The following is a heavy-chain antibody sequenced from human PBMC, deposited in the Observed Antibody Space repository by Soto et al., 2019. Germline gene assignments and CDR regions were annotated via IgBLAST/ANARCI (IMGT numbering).Heavy chain of an antibody. D-gene: IGHD3-10*01. V-gene: IGHV3-23*01. CDR1: GFTFNSYA. Sequence: GESLKISCAASGFTFNSYAMSWVRQAPGKGLEWVSTISGGGVSTYYADSVKGRFTISRDNSKNTLYLQMNSLRAEDTAVYYCAKRERFGELSSYYYYMDVWGKGTTVTVSS. CDR3: AKRERFGELSSYYYYMDV. CDR2: ISGGGVST. J-gene: IGHJ6*03.